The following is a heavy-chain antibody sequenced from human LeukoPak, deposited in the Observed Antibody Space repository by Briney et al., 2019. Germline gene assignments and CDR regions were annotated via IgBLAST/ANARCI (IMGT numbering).Heavy chain of an antibody. V-gene: IGHV1-2*06. J-gene: IGHJ5*01. CDR3: ARGYCSEGSCYLVENWFDF. CDR1: GYTFSDYY. CDR2: INPKSGDT. D-gene: IGHD2-15*01. Sequence: ASVKVSCKASGYTFSDYYMYWLRQAPGEGLEWMGRINPKSGDTNYAQNFQGRVTMTRDTSMNTAYMELSRLRSDDTAVYFCARGYCSEGSCYLVENWFDFWGQGTLVTVSS.